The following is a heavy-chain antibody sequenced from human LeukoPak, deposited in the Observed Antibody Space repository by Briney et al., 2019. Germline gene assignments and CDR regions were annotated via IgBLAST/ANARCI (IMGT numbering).Heavy chain of an antibody. V-gene: IGHV3-74*01. Sequence: GGSLRLSCAASGFTFSRFWMHWVRQPPGKGLVWVSRIDTGGRTTTYADSVKGRFTISRDNAKNTVYLQLNSLRVEDTAMYYCATLNSFGSDYWGRGVLVTVSS. CDR3: ATLNSFGSDY. J-gene: IGHJ4*02. CDR1: GFTFSRFW. D-gene: IGHD5-18*01. CDR2: IDTGGRTT.